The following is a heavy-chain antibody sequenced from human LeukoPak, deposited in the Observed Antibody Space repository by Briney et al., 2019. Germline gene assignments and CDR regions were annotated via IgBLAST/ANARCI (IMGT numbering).Heavy chain of an antibody. D-gene: IGHD7-27*01. CDR2: ISGSGDNT. Sequence: GGSLRLSCAASGFTFSSYAMSWVRQAPGKGLEWVSAISGSGDNTFYADSVKGRFTISRDNSKSTLYLQINSLRAEDTAVYYCAKDPFHWGTIYFDYWGQGTLVTVSS. J-gene: IGHJ4*02. CDR3: AKDPFHWGTIYFDY. V-gene: IGHV3-23*01. CDR1: GFTFSSYA.